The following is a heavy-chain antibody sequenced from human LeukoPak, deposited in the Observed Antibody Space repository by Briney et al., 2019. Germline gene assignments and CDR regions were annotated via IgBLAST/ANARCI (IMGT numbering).Heavy chain of an antibody. CDR3: ARGNYDFWSGYDY. D-gene: IGHD3-3*01. CDR1: GGTFSSYA. J-gene: IGHJ4*02. CDR2: IIPILGIA. Sequence: ASVKVSCKASGGTFSSYAISWVRQAPGQGLEWMGRIIPILGIANYAQKFQGRVTITADKSTSTAYMELSSLRSEDTAVYYCARGNYDFWSGYDYWGQGTLVTVSS. V-gene: IGHV1-69*04.